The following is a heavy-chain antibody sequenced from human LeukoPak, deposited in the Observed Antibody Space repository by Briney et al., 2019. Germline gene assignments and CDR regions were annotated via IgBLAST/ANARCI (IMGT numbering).Heavy chain of an antibody. CDR2: ISSSGGSA. CDR3: AKDPDYYDSSGYFDY. V-gene: IGHV3-23*01. J-gene: IGHJ4*02. CDR1: GFTFSSYA. Sequence: PGGSLRLSCAASGFTFSSYAMSWVRQAPGKGLEWVSAISSSGGSAYYADSVKGRFTISRDNSKNTLYLQMNSLRAEDTAVYYCAKDPDYYDSSGYFDYWGQGTLVTVSS. D-gene: IGHD3-22*01.